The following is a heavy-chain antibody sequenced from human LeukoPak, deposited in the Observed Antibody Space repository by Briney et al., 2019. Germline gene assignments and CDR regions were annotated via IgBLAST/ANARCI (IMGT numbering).Heavy chain of an antibody. D-gene: IGHD3-10*01. J-gene: IGHJ6*02. Sequence: SETLSLTCTVSGGSVSSGSYYWSWIRQPPGKGLEWIGYIYCSGSTNYNPSLKSRVTISVDTSKNQFSLKLSSVTAADTAVYYCARDRGPPHYGMDVWGQGTTVTVSS. CDR1: GGSVSSGSYY. V-gene: IGHV4-61*01. CDR2: IYCSGST. CDR3: ARDRGPPHYGMDV.